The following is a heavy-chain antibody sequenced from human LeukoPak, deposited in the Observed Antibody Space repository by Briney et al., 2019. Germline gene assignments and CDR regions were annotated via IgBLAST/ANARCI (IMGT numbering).Heavy chain of an antibody. CDR1: GFMFSRLG. J-gene: IGHJ6*03. Sequence: GGSLRLSGTASGFMFSRLGMQWVRQAPGEGLEWVAMIWHDGSVEEYADSVKGRFTISRDNSQNTLYLQMNSLRDDDTAVYYCAKEGDQFRGYLDAWGKGTTVTVSS. CDR3: AKEGDQFRGYLDA. V-gene: IGHV3-33*06. D-gene: IGHD3-16*01. CDR2: IWHDGSVE.